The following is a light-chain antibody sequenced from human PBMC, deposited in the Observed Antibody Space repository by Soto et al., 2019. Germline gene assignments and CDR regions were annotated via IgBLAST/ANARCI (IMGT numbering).Light chain of an antibody. J-gene: IGLJ3*02. V-gene: IGLV2-11*01. CDR1: SSDVGGYNY. Sequence: QSVLTQPRSVSGSPGHSVTLSCTGTSSDVGGYNYISWYQHHPGKAPKVMIYDVSKRPSGVPDRFSGSKSGNTVSLTISGLQAEDEADYYCCSYAGRTSWVFGGGTKLTVL. CDR2: DVS. CDR3: CSYAGRTSWV.